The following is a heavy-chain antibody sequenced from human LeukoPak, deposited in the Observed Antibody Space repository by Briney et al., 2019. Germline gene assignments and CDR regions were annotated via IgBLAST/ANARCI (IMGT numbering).Heavy chain of an antibody. J-gene: IGHJ4*02. CDR2: ISGSGGST. CDR1: GFTFSSYA. D-gene: IGHD6-19*01. Sequence: GGSLRLSCAASGFTFSSYAMSWVRQAPGKGLEWVSAISGSGGSTYYADSVKGRFTISRDNSKNTLYLQMNGLRAEDTAVYYCAKDESISSGWPPSFDYWGQGTLVTVSS. CDR3: AKDESISSGWPPSFDY. V-gene: IGHV3-23*01.